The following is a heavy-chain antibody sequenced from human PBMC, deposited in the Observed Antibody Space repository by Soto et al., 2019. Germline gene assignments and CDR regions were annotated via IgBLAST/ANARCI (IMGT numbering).Heavy chain of an antibody. V-gene: IGHV3-30-3*01. CDR1: GFTFSSYA. CDR2: ISYDGSNK. J-gene: IGHJ3*02. D-gene: IGHD1-26*01. Sequence: QVQLVESGGGVVQPGRSLRISCAASGFTFSSYAMHWVRQAPGKGLEWVAVISYDGSNKYYADSVKGRFTISRDNSKNTLYLQMNSLRAEDTAVYYCARYSELRAFEIWGQGTMVTVSS. CDR3: ARYSELRAFEI.